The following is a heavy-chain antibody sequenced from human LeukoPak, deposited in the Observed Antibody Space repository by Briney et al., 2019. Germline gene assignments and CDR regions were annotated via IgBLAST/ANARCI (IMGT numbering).Heavy chain of an antibody. CDR1: GGSITNYY. D-gene: IGHD3-10*01. J-gene: IGHJ5*02. CDR3: ARGGYYGSGNDFRFDP. CDR2: IHYTGST. V-gene: IGHV4-59*01. Sequence: SETLSLTCTVSGGSITNYYWSWIRQSPGKGLECIGYIHYTGSTNYNPSLKSRVTISVETSKNQFSLKLKSVTAADTAVYYCARGGYYGSGNDFRFDPWGQGTLVTVPS.